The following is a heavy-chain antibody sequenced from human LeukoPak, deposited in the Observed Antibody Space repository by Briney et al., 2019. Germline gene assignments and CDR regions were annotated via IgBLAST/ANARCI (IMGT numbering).Heavy chain of an antibody. J-gene: IGHJ3*02. CDR3: NSYYYDSSGFFAFDI. V-gene: IGHV1-69*06. D-gene: IGHD3-22*01. CDR1: VCTVSSYA. Sequence: GASVKVSCKASVCTVSSYAISWGRRPPGHGLGWVGGSIPIFGTANYAQTFQGRVTITAVKSTSTAYMELSSLRSEDTAVYYCNSYYYDSSGFFAFDIWGQGTMVTVCS. CDR2: SIPIFGTA.